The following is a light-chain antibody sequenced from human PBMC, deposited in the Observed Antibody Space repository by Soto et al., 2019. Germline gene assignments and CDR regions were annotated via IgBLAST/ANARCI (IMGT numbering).Light chain of an antibody. CDR3: CSSIGGHIGV. J-gene: IGLJ3*02. Sequence: QSALTQPASVSGSPGQSITISCTGTSSDVGGYDRVSWYQHHPGKAPTLMIYEVNKRPSGVSYRFSGSKSGNTASLAISGLQAEDEVDYYCCSSIGGHIGVFGGRTKLTVL. CDR1: SSDVGGYDR. V-gene: IGLV2-23*02. CDR2: EVN.